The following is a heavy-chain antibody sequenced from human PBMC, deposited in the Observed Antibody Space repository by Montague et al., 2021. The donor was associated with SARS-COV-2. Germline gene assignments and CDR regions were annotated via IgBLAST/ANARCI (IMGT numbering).Heavy chain of an antibody. CDR1: GGSFSNYY. CDR2: IHHSGST. V-gene: IGHV4-34*01. Sequence: SETLSLTCAVYGGSFSNYYWSWIRQPPGKGLEWIGEIHHSGSTXXXPSXXXRVTISVDTSKNQFSLKLSSVTAADTAVYYCARGGTVTTFFAPKRTRRYNWFDPWGQGTLVTVSS. CDR3: ARGGTVTTFFAPKRTRRYNWFDP. D-gene: IGHD4-17*01. J-gene: IGHJ5*02.